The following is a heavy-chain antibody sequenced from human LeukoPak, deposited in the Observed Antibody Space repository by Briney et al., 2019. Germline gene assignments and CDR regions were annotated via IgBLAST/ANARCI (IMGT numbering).Heavy chain of an antibody. CDR3: ARGLDYYDSSGYYSRLDY. V-gene: IGHV3-21*06. Sequence: EGSLRLSCAASGFTFSSYSMNWVRQAPGKGPEWVSSITSSSSYIYYADSLKGRFTISRDNAKNSLFLQMNSLRAEDTAVYYCARGLDYYDSSGYYSRLDYWGQGTLVTVSS. J-gene: IGHJ4*02. D-gene: IGHD3-22*01. CDR1: GFTFSSYS. CDR2: ITSSSSYI.